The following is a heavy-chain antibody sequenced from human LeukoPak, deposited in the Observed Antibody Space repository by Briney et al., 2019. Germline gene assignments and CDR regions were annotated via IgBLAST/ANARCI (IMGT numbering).Heavy chain of an antibody. CDR1: GGSISSYY. Sequence: PSETLSLTCTVSGGSISSYYWSWIRQPPGEGLEWIGYIYYSGSTNYNPSLKSRVTISVDTSKNQFSLKLSSVTAADTAVYYCAREVGTRFYWYFDLWGRGTLVTVSS. J-gene: IGHJ2*01. CDR2: IYYSGST. V-gene: IGHV4-59*01. D-gene: IGHD1-7*01. CDR3: AREVGTRFYWYFDL.